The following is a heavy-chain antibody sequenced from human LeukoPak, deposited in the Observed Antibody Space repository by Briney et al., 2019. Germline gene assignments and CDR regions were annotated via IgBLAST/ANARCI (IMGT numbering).Heavy chain of an antibody. D-gene: IGHD1-14*01. CDR2: IKENGYEQ. J-gene: IGHJ3*02. CDR3: ARGPGDFDASDI. V-gene: IGHV3-7*01. CDR1: GFTFTSYW. Sequence: GGSLRLSCEASGFTFTSYWMSWVRQAPGKGPEWVAHIKENGYEQYYADSVKGRFTISRDNVKQSLGLQMNSLRVEDTAVYYCARGPGDFDASDIWGQGTMVTVSS.